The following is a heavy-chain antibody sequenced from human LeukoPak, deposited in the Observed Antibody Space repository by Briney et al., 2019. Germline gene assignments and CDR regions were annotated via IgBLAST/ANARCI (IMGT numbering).Heavy chain of an antibody. J-gene: IGHJ3*02. Sequence: GESLKISCRGSGYSFTSYWIAWVRQMPGKGLEWMGIIYPGDSETRYSPSFQGQVTISADKSISTAYLQWSSLKASDTAMCYCARRVAALGAFDIWGQGTMVTVSS. CDR1: GYSFTSYW. CDR3: ARRVAALGAFDI. D-gene: IGHD6-19*01. CDR2: IYPGDSET. V-gene: IGHV5-51*01.